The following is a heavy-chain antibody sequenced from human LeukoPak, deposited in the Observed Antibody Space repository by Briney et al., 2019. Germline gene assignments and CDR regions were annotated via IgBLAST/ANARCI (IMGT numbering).Heavy chain of an antibody. CDR1: GGSISSYY. J-gene: IGHJ4*02. CDR3: ARERRHSSSWCFDY. D-gene: IGHD6-13*01. Sequence: SETLSLTCTVSGGSISSYYWSWIRQPPGKGLEWIGYIYYSGSHNYNPPLKSRVTISVDTSKNQFSLKLSSVTAADTAVYYCARERRHSSSWCFDYWGQGTLVTVSS. V-gene: IGHV4-59*12. CDR2: IYYSGSH.